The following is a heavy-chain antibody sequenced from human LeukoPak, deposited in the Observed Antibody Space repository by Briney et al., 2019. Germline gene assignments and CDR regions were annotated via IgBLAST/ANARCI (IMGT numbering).Heavy chain of an antibody. J-gene: IGHJ4*02. CDR3: AKLGQYSSSFDY. CDR2: ISGSGGST. CDR1: GFTFSSYA. Sequence: PGGSLRLSCAASGFTFSSYAMSWVRQAPGKGLEWVSAISGSGGSTYYADSVKGRFTISRDNSKNTLYLQMNSLRAEDTAVHYCAKLGQYSSSFDYWGQGTLVTVSS. D-gene: IGHD6-6*01. V-gene: IGHV3-23*01.